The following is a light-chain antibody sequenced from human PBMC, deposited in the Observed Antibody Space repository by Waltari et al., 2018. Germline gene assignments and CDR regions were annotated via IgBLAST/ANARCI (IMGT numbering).Light chain of an antibody. V-gene: IGLV3-1*01. J-gene: IGLJ2*01. CDR2: QES. CDR3: QAWDSSTAV. Sequence: SYELTQPPSVSVSPGQTASITCSGDKLGDKYACWYQQKPGQSPVLVIYQESKRPSGIPKRFSGSNSGNTATLTISGTQAMDEADYYCQAWDSSTAVFGGGTKLTVL. CDR1: KLGDKY.